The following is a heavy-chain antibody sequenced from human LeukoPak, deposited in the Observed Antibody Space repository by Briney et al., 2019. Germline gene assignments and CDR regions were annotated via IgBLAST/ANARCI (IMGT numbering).Heavy chain of an antibody. D-gene: IGHD2-2*01. J-gene: IGHJ4*02. V-gene: IGHV1-2*02. CDR2: INPNSGGT. Sequence: ASVKVSCKASGCTFTGYYMHWVRQAPGQGLEWMGWINPNSGGTNYAQKFQGRVTMTRDTSISTAYMELSRLRSDDTAVYYCARDTSATAMLYFDYWGQGTLVTVSS. CDR1: GCTFTGYY. CDR3: ARDTSATAMLYFDY.